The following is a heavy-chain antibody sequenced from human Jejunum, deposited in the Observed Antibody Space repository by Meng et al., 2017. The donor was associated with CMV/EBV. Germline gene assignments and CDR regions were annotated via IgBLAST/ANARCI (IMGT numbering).Heavy chain of an antibody. CDR3: ARDNDGSCYYSQFDY. D-gene: IGHD3-22*01. CDR2: LWYDGSRK. J-gene: IGHJ4*02. CDR1: GFPINSYV. Sequence: SGFPINSYVIRWVRQFAGKGLEWVAVLWYDGSRKYCADSVQGRFSISRDDSKNTVYLQMLSLRAEDTAVYYSARDNDGSCYYSQFDYWGQGTLVTVSS. V-gene: IGHV3-33*01.